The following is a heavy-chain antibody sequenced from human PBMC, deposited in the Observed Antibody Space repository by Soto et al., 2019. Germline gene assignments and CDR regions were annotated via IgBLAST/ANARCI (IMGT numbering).Heavy chain of an antibody. CDR2: INPSVSST. D-gene: IGHD1-20*01. Sequence: ASVKVSCKASGYTFTSYYMHWVRQAPGQGLEWMGIINPSVSSTSYAQKFQGRVTTTRDTSTSTVYMELSSLRSEDTAVYYCARDWDNCNQPGRMDVWGQGTTVTVSS. CDR1: GYTFTSYY. J-gene: IGHJ6*02. CDR3: ARDWDNCNQPGRMDV. V-gene: IGHV1-46*01.